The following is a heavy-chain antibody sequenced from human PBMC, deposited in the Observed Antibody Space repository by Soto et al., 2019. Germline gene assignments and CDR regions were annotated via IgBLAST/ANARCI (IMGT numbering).Heavy chain of an antibody. CDR2: IKEDGSEK. CDR1: GFTFSNYW. J-gene: IGHJ4*02. D-gene: IGHD1-26*01. Sequence: EVELVESGGDLVQPGGSLRLSCAASGFTFSNYWMSWVRQAPGKGREWVANIKEDGSEKYYGDSVKGRFTISRDNAKNALYLQMIRLRAEDTAVYFCSSDNESGIYRGSTFDCWGQGTLGTVSS. V-gene: IGHV3-7*05. CDR3: SSDNESGIYRGSTFDC.